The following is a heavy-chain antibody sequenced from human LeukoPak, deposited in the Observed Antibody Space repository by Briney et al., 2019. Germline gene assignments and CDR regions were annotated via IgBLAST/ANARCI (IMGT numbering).Heavy chain of an antibody. CDR1: GGTIISGSHY. CDR2: IFYSGRT. CDR3: VRHPYYYEANGYYPPLT. V-gene: IGHV4-39*01. D-gene: IGHD3-22*01. J-gene: IGHJ4*02. Sequence: PSETLSLTCTVSGGTIISGSHYWGWIRQPPGKGLEWIASIFYSGRTYYVPSLESRVTISIDTSKNQFSLELSSVTAADTAIYYCVRHPYYYEANGYYPPLTWGQGNLVAVSS.